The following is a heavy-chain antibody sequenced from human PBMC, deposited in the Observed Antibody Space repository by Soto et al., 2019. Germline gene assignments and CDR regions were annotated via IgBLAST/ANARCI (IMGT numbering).Heavy chain of an antibody. CDR2: IKSKTDGGTT. CDR1: GFTFSNAW. D-gene: IGHD3-3*01. CDR3: TTVYDFWSGYPNY. J-gene: IGHJ4*02. Sequence: GGSLRLSCAASGFTFSNAWMSWVRQAPGKGLEWVGRIKSKTDGGTTDYAAPVKGRFTISRDDSKNMLYLQMNSLKTEDTAVYYCTTVYDFWSGYPNYWGQGTLVTVSS. V-gene: IGHV3-15*01.